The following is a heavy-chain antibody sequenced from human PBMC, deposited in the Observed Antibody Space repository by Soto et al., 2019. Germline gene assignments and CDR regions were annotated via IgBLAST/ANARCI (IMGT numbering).Heavy chain of an antibody. CDR2: IYHSGST. CDR1: GYSISSGYY. J-gene: IGHJ5*02. D-gene: IGHD3-22*01. CDR3: ARDSSSGP. V-gene: IGHV4-38-2*02. Sequence: SETLSLTCAVSGYSISSGYYWGWIRQPPGKGLEWIGSIYHSGSTYYNPSLKGRVTISIDTSKNHFSLKLSSVTAADKAVYYCARDSSSGPCGQRTLVTVS.